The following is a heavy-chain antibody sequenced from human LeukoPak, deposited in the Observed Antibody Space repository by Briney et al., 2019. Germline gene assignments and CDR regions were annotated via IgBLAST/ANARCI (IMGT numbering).Heavy chain of an antibody. Sequence: RRSLTLSCAASGFTFSVYGMHWVRQAPGKGLEWVAFIYYDGSIEYYVDPVKGRFTISRDNSKNTLFLQLNNLRAEETAVYYCARDGSTNYQNWFDPWGQGTLVTVSS. J-gene: IGHJ5*02. CDR1: GFTFSVYG. CDR3: ARDGSTNYQNWFDP. CDR2: IYYDGSIE. D-gene: IGHD2-8*01. V-gene: IGHV3-33*01.